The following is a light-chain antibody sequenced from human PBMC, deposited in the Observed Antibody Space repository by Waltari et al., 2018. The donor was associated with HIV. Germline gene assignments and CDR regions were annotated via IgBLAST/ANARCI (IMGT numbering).Light chain of an antibody. CDR3: QAWDSSTAV. CDR1: KLGDKY. CDR2: RDT. V-gene: IGLV3-1*01. Sequence: SYELTQPPSVSVSPGQTASIHCSGAKLGDKYACWYQQKAGKSPVLVIYRDTQRPSGIPERFSGSNSGNTATLTISGTQTMDEADYYCQAWDSSTAVFGGGTKLTVL. J-gene: IGLJ2*01.